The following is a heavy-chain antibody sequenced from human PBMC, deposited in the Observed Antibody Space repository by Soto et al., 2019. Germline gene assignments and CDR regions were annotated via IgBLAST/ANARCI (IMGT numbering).Heavy chain of an antibody. CDR1: GYTFTSYD. Sequence: ASVKVSCKASGYTFTSYDINWVRQATGQGLEWMGWMNPNSGNTGYAQKFQGRVTMTRNTSISTAYMELSSLRSDDTAVYYCASSTAANKPPYYYYGMDVWGQGTTVTVSS. V-gene: IGHV1-8*01. D-gene: IGHD2-2*01. J-gene: IGHJ6*02. CDR2: MNPNSGNT. CDR3: ASSTAANKPPYYYYGMDV.